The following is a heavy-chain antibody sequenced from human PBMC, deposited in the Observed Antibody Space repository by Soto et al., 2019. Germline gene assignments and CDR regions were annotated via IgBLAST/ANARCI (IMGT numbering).Heavy chain of an antibody. D-gene: IGHD6-6*01. J-gene: IGHJ6*02. V-gene: IGHV3-23*01. CDR1: GSTFSSYP. Sequence: LRLFCVASGSTFSSYPISLVPQAPGKCLGWVSDISGSGGWPYHAASEKGRYPVSRDNSKNNLYLRMHSRRAEDTAVYYCVIGGEARPFSHYYSGTDVWGQGTTVTVSS. CDR2: ISGSGGWP. CDR3: VIGGEARPFSHYYSGTDV.